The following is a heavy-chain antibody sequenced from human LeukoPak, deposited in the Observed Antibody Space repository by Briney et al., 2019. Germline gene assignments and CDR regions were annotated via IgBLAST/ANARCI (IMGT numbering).Heavy chain of an antibody. V-gene: IGHV1-46*01. CDR2: INPSGGST. J-gene: IGHJ1*01. D-gene: IGHD3-10*01. CDR1: GYTFTSYY. CDR3: ARAHRSGYFQH. Sequence: ASVKVSCKASGYTFTSYYMRWVRQAPGQGLEWMGIINPSGGSTSYAQKFQGRVTMTRDTSTSTVYMELSSLRSEGTAVYYCARAHRSGYFQHWGQGTLVTVSS.